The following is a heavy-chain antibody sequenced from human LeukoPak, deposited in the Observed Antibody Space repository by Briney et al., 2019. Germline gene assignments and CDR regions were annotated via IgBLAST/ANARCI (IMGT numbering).Heavy chain of an antibody. CDR3: ARDLRYYDSSGPDSDAFDI. J-gene: IGHJ3*02. CDR1: GFTFSSYS. CDR2: ISSSSSYI. D-gene: IGHD3-22*01. V-gene: IGHV3-21*01. Sequence: PGGSLRLSCAASGFTFSSYSMNRVRQAPGKGLEWVSSISSSSSYIYYADSVKGRFTISRDNAKNSLYLQMNSLRAEDTAVYYCARDLRYYDSSGPDSDAFDIWGQGTMVTVSS.